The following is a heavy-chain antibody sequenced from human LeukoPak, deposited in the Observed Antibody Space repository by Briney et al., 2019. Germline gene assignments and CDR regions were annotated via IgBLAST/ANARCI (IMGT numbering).Heavy chain of an antibody. Sequence: ASVKVSCKASGYTFTSYGISWVRQAPGQGLEWMGWISAYNGNTHYAQKLQGRVTMTTDTSTSTAYMELRSLRSDDTAAYYCARDREAHPWSEGEFDYWGQGTLVTVSS. CDR1: GYTFTSYG. CDR3: ARDREAHPWSEGEFDY. D-gene: IGHD3-10*01. CDR2: ISAYNGNT. J-gene: IGHJ4*02. V-gene: IGHV1-18*01.